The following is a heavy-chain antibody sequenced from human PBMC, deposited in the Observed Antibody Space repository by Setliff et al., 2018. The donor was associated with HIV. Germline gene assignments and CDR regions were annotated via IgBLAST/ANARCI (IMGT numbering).Heavy chain of an antibody. V-gene: IGHV3-15*01. CDR2: IKTKSDGETA. D-gene: IGHD4-17*01. CDR3: TTTLPSPEALRQSGFDP. J-gene: IGHJ5*02. CDR1: GFTFSHAW. Sequence: GGSLRLSCAAAGFTFSHAWMTWVRQAPGKGLEWVGRIKTKSDGETADYAAPVKGRFTISRDDSKNTLYLQMNSLKNEDTAVYYCTTTLPSPEALRQSGFDPWGQGALVTVSS.